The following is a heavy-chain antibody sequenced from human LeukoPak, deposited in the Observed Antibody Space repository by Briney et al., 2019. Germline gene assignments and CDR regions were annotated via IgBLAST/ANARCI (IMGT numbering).Heavy chain of an antibody. J-gene: IGHJ4*02. Sequence: SETLSPTCTVSGGSISSYYWSWIRQPPGKGLEWIGYIYYSGSTNYNPSLKSRVTISVDTSKNQFSLKLSSVTAADTAVYYCARALGGPPDYWGQGTLVTVSS. D-gene: IGHD2-15*01. CDR2: IYYSGST. V-gene: IGHV4-59*01. CDR3: ARALGGPPDY. CDR1: GGSISSYY.